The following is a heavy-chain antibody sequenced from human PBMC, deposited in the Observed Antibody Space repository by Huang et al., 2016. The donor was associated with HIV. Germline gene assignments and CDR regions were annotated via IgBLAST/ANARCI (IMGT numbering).Heavy chain of an antibody. CDR3: ARDLYSSGWHAFDT. Sequence: QLQLQESGSRLVRPSETLSLTCAVSGGSIISSGYSWSWIRQPPGKGLEWIGYIYHSGTASYNPSLKSRVTMSVDTSKDRFPLKLTSVTAADTAVYYCARDLYSSGWHAFDTWGQGTMVTVSS. D-gene: IGHD6-19*01. J-gene: IGHJ3*02. V-gene: IGHV4-30-2*01. CDR1: GGSIISSGYS. CDR2: IYHSGTA.